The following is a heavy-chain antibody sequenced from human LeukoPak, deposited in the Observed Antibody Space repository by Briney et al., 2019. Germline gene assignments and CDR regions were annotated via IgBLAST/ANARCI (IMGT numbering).Heavy chain of an antibody. D-gene: IGHD6-13*01. Sequence: ASVKVSCKASGYTFTSYDINWVRQATGQGLEWMGWMNPNSGNTGYAQKFQGRVTMTRNTSISTAYMELSSLRSEDTAVYYCARAFGYSSSWYSYDAFDIWGQGTMVTVSS. J-gene: IGHJ3*02. CDR2: MNPNSGNT. CDR3: ARAFGYSSSWYSYDAFDI. V-gene: IGHV1-8*01. CDR1: GYTFTSYD.